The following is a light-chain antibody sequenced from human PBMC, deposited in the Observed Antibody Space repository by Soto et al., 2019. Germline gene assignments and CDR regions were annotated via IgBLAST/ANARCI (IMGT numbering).Light chain of an antibody. J-gene: IGKJ1*01. V-gene: IGKV3-15*01. Sequence: EIVMTQSPATLSVSPGEGATLSCRASQSVSSKLAWYQQKPGQAPRLLIYGASTRATGIPARFSGSGSGTEFTLIISSLQSEDSAVYYCQQYNNWPMWTFGQGTKGDIK. CDR1: QSVSSK. CDR3: QQYNNWPMWT. CDR2: GAS.